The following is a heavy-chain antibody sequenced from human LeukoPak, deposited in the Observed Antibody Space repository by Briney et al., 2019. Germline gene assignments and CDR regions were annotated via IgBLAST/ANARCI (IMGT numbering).Heavy chain of an antibody. J-gene: IGHJ3*02. CDR2: IYSGGST. CDR3: ARQTPMGDAFDI. CDR1: GFTFSSNY. Sequence: GGSLRLSCAASGFTFSSNYMSWVRQAPGKGLEWVSVIYSGGSTYYADSVKGRFTISRDNSKNTLYLQMNSLRAEDTAVYYCARQTPMGDAFDIWGQGTMVTVSS. V-gene: IGHV3-66*04. D-gene: IGHD3-10*01.